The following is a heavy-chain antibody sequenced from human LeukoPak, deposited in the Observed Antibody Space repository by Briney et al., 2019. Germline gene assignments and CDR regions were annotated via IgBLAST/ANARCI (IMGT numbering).Heavy chain of an antibody. J-gene: IGHJ5*02. CDR2: ISYDGSNK. D-gene: IGHD6-13*01. CDR1: GFTFSHYG. CDR3: ARGNQAIEQQLLYNWFDP. V-gene: IGHV3-30*03. Sequence: GGSLRLSCAASGFTFSHYGVHWVRQAPGKGLEWVAVISYDGSNKYYADSVKGRFTISRDNAKNSLYLQMNSLRAEDTAVYYCARGNQAIEQQLLYNWFDPWGQGTLVTVSS.